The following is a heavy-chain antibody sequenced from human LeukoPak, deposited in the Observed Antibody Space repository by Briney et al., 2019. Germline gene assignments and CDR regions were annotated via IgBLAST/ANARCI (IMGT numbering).Heavy chain of an antibody. V-gene: IGHV4-39*01. CDR3: ARLSDSRGYDFWAFDI. CDR2: IYYSGST. J-gene: IGHJ3*02. Sequence: SETLSLTCTVSGGSISSSTYYWGWIRQPPGKGLEWIGSIYYSGSTYYKPSLKSRVTISEDASKNQFSLKLSSVTAADTAVYYRARLSDSRGYDFWAFDIWGQGTKVTVSS. CDR1: GGSISSSTYY. D-gene: IGHD3-22*01.